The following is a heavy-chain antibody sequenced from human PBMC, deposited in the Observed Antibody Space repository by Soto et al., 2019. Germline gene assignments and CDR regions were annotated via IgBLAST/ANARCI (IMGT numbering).Heavy chain of an antibody. D-gene: IGHD6-13*01. CDR3: ARHPYSSSWYSWFDP. J-gene: IGHJ5*02. CDR2: IYPGDSDT. CDR1: GYSFTSYW. Sequence: PGESLKISCKGSGYSFTSYWIGWVRQMPGKGLEWMGIIYPGDSDTRYSPSFQGQVTISADKSISTAYLQWSSLKASDTAMYYCARHPYSSSWYSWFDPWGQGTLVTVSS. V-gene: IGHV5-51*01.